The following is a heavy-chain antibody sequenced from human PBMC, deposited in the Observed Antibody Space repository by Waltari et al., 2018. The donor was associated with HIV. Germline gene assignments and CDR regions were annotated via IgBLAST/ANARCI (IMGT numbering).Heavy chain of an antibody. CDR2: IYYIGRT. J-gene: IGHJ5*02. CDR3: ARHPCSSTTCYKFDP. V-gene: IGHV4-59*08. D-gene: IGHD2-2*02. Sequence: QVQLQESGPGLVKPSETLSLTCTVSGGSISSYYWSWIRQPPGKGLEWIGYIYYIGRTNYNPYLKSRVTISVDTSKNQFSLKLTSVTAADTAVYYCARHPCSSTTCYKFDPWGQGTLVTVSS. CDR1: GGSISSYY.